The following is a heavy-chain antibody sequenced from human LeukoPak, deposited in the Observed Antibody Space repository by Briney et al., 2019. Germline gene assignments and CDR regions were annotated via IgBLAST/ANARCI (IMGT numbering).Heavy chain of an antibody. J-gene: IGHJ4*02. CDR1: GFTFSSYA. V-gene: IGHV3-21*01. Sequence: GGSLRLSCAASGFTFSSYAMSWVRQAPGKGLEWVSSISSSSSNYIYYADSVKGRFTISRDNAKNSLHLQINSLRAEDTAVYYCAKSGQRRCSGGSCYPYYFDYWGQGTLVTVSS. D-gene: IGHD2-15*01. CDR3: AKSGQRRCSGGSCYPYYFDY. CDR2: ISSSSSNYI.